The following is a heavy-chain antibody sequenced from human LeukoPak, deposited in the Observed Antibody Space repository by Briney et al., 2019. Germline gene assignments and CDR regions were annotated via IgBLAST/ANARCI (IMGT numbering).Heavy chain of an antibody. J-gene: IGHJ4*02. Sequence: KASETLSLTCAVYGGSFSGYYWSWIRQPPGKGLEWIGEINHSGSTNYNPSLKSRVTISVDTSKNQFSLKLSSVTAADTAVYYCARIGPSYSRSPLAYWGQGTLVTVSS. V-gene: IGHV4-34*01. CDR3: ARIGPSYSRSPLAY. CDR2: INHSGST. D-gene: IGHD6-6*01. CDR1: GGSFSGYY.